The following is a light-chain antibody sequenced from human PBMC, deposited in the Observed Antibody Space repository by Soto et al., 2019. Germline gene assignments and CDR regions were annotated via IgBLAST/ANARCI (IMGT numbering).Light chain of an antibody. V-gene: IGKV3-20*01. CDR1: QSISRY. J-gene: IGKJ1*01. CDR3: QQYGSSPTT. CDR2: GAS. Sequence: IVLTQSPGTLSLSPGERTTLSCRASQSISRYLAWYQQKPGQAPRRLIFGASFRATGIPDRFSGSGSGTDFTLTISRLEPEDFAVYYCQQYGSSPTTFGQGTKVDIK.